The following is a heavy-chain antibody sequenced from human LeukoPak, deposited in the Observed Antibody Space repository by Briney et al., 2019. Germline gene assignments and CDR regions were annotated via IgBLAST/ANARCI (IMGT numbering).Heavy chain of an antibody. Sequence: GGSLRLSCAASGFTFSTYAISWVRQAPGKGLEWVSGISGNGDNTYYADSVKGRFTIYRDNSKSRLSLQMNSLRAEDTAVYYCARNPSGWQGGYWGQGTLVTVSS. CDR3: ARNPSGWQGGY. CDR2: ISGNGDNT. V-gene: IGHV3-23*01. CDR1: GFTFSTYA. J-gene: IGHJ4*02. D-gene: IGHD6-19*01.